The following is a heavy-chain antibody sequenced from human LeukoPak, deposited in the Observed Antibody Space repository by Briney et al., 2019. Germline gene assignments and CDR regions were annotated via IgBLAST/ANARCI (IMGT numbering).Heavy chain of an antibody. CDR3: ARDFGY. D-gene: IGHD3-10*01. Sequence: GGSLRLSCAASGYMFSNNAMNWVRQSADKGLEWVAIISVDGTNQQYADSVKGRFTISRDNSNNMLFLQMRSLRREDTAVYYCARDFGYWGQGTLVTVSS. CDR1: GYMFSNNA. J-gene: IGHJ4*02. CDR2: ISVDGTNQ. V-gene: IGHV3-30*04.